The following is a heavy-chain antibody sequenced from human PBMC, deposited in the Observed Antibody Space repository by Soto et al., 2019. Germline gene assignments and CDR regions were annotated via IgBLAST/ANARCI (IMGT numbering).Heavy chain of an antibody. D-gene: IGHD6-19*01. CDR3: ARDRQWMDV. CDR2: INPNSGGT. Sequence: ASVNGSFKSAGYTSTGYYMHWVRQAPGQGLECMGWINPNSGGTNYAQKFQGRVTMTRDTSISTAYMELSRLRSDDTAVYYCARDRQWMDVWGQGTTVTVSS. J-gene: IGHJ6*02. CDR1: GYTSTGYY. V-gene: IGHV1-2*02.